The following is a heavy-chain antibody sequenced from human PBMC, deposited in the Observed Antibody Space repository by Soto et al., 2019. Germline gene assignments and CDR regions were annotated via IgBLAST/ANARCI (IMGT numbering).Heavy chain of an antibody. CDR1: GYTLSRDV. V-gene: IGHV3-23*01. CDR2: LSNSGSSA. D-gene: IGHD2-2*01. J-gene: IGHJ4*02. Sequence: GVSPRLSFAAYGYTLSRDVISWFRQAPGKGLEWVSALSNSGSSAYYADSVKGRFTISRDTSQNTLYLQMNSLRVEDTAIYYCASRYFSGTRCGPGLLYSWGQGTLVTVSS. CDR3: ASRYFSGTRCGPGLLYS.